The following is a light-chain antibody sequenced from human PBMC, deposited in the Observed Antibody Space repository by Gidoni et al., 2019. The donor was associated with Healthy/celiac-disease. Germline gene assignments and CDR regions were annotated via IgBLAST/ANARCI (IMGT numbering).Light chain of an antibody. CDR2: GAS. CDR3: QQYCSSPPRYT. Sequence: EIVLTQSPGPLSLSPGERATLSCRASQSVSSSYLAWYQQKPGQAPRLLIYGASIRATGIPDRFSGSGSGTDFTLTISRLEPEDFAVYYCQQYCSSPPRYTF. J-gene: IGKJ2*01. V-gene: IGKV3-20*01. CDR1: QSVSSSY.